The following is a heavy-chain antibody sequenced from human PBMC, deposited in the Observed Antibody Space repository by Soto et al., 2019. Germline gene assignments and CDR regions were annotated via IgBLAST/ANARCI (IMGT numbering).Heavy chain of an antibody. CDR3: AKYSNYLAGMDV. CDR1: GFTFSSYG. Sequence: PGGSLRLSCAASGFTFSSYGMHWVRQAPGKGLEWVAVISYDGSNKYYADSVKGRFTISRDNSKNTLYLQMNSLRAEGTAVYYCAKYSNYLAGMDVWGQGTTVTVSS. J-gene: IGHJ6*02. D-gene: IGHD4-4*01. CDR2: ISYDGSNK. V-gene: IGHV3-30*18.